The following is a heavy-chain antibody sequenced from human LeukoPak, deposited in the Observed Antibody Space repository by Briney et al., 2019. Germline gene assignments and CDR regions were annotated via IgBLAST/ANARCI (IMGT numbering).Heavy chain of an antibody. J-gene: IGHJ6*03. Sequence: GGSLRLSCAASGFTFNTYNMNWVRQAPGKGLEWVSSISRSSSSIYYADSVKGRFTISRDNAKNSLYLQMNSLRAEDTAVYYCARSSGWYHRGPDYYYYYMDVWGKGTTVTVS. V-gene: IGHV3-21*01. CDR1: GFTFNTYN. CDR3: ARSSGWYHRGPDYYYYYMDV. D-gene: IGHD6-19*01. CDR2: ISRSSSSI.